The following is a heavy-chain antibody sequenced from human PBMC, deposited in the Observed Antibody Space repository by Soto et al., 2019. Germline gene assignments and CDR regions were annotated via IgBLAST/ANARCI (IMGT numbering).Heavy chain of an antibody. Sequence: PGGSLRLSCAASGCTVSSNYMSWVRQAPGKGLEWVSVIYSGGSTYYADSVKGRFTISRHNSKNTLYLQMNSLRAEDTAVYYRASSLMITFGGVIAPKPGAFDIWGQGTMVTVSS. CDR2: IYSGGST. V-gene: IGHV3-53*04. J-gene: IGHJ3*02. CDR3: ASSLMITFGGVIAPKPGAFDI. D-gene: IGHD3-16*02. CDR1: GCTVSSNY.